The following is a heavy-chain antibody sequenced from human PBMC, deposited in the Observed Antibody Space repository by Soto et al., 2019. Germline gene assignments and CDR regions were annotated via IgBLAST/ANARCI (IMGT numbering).Heavy chain of an antibody. CDR2: IYYSGST. D-gene: IGHD3-9*01. CDR3: ATYDISRWFDP. J-gene: IGHJ5*02. Sequence: QLQLQESGPGLVKPSETLSLTCTVSRGSISSSSYYWGWIRQPPGKGLEWIGSIYYSGSTYYNPSLESRVTISIDTSKNQFSLKLSSVTAADTAVYYCATYDISRWFDPWGQGTLVTVSS. V-gene: IGHV4-39*01. CDR1: RGSISSSSYY.